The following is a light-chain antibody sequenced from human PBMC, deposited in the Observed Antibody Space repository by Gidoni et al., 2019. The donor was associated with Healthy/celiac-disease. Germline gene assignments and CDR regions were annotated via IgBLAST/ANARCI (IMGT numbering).Light chain of an antibody. CDR1: QDISNY. CDR3: QQYDNLPLT. V-gene: IGKV1-33*01. J-gene: IGKJ3*01. CDR2: DAS. Sequence: DIQMTQSPSSLSASVGDRVTITCQASQDISNYLNWYQQKPGKAPKLLIYDASNLETGVPSRFSGSVSGTDFTFTISSLQPEDIATYYCQQYDNLPLTFGPGTKVEIK.